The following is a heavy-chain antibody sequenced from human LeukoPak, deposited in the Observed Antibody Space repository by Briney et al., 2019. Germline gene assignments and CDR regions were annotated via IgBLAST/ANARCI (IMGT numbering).Heavy chain of an antibody. J-gene: IGHJ4*02. CDR3: ASLKMVRGVIITGPHDY. CDR1: GCTLSSYA. Sequence: SLKISCKASGCTLSSYAIRWVRQAPGQGLWWMGGISPIFGTANYAQKFQGRVTITADESTSTAYMELSSLRSEDTAVYYCASLKMVRGVIITGPHDYWGQGTLVTVSS. D-gene: IGHD3-10*01. V-gene: IGHV1-69*13. CDR2: ISPIFGTA.